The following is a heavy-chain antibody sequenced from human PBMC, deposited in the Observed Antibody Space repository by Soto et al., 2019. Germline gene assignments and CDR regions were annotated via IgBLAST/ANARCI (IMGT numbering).Heavy chain of an antibody. CDR2: ISYDGSNQ. Sequence: QVQLVESGGGVVQPGRSLRLSCAASGFTFSPYTMHWVRQTPGKGLEWEAVISYDGSNQYYADSVRGRFTISRDNSKNTLFLQMNSLRAEDTALYYCARGGGFCGADCYKGGIDYWGQGTLVTVSS. J-gene: IGHJ4*02. CDR3: ARGGGFCGADCYKGGIDY. D-gene: IGHD2-21*02. CDR1: GFTFSPYT. V-gene: IGHV3-30-3*01.